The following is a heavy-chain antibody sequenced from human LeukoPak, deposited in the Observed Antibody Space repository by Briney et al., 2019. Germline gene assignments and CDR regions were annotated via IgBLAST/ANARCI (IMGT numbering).Heavy chain of an antibody. CDR1: GFTFSSYG. CDR3: AKVPPLTIFGVVTYYFDY. Sequence: PGGSLRLSCAASGFTFSSYGMHWVRQAPGKGLEWVAFIRYDGSNKYYADSVKGRFTISRDSSKNTLYLQMNSLRAEDTAVYYCAKVPPLTIFGVVTYYFDYWGQGTLVTVSS. V-gene: IGHV3-30*02. CDR2: IRYDGSNK. D-gene: IGHD3-3*01. J-gene: IGHJ4*02.